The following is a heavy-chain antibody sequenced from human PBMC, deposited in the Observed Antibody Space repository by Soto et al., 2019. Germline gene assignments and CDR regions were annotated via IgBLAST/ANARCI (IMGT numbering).Heavy chain of an antibody. J-gene: IGHJ6*02. CDR3: AVSNVLRYFDWPEGIYGMDV. V-gene: IGHV1-24*01. CDR1: GYTLTELS. Sequence: ASVKVSCKASGYTLTELSMHWVRQAPGKGLEWMGGFDPEDGETIYAQKFQGRVTMTRDTSTSTVYMELSSLRSEDTAVYYCAVSNVLRYFDWPEGIYGMDVWGQGTTVTVSS. D-gene: IGHD3-9*01. CDR2: FDPEDGET.